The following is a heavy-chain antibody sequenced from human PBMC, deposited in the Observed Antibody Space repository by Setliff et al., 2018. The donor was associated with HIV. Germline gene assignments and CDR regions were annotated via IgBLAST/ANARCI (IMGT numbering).Heavy chain of an antibody. CDR2: VYYSGST. J-gene: IGHJ6*03. Sequence: TSETLSLTCTVSGDPISTYYWSWVRKPPGKGLEWIGYVYYSGSTSYSPSLRGRVTMSVDPSKNQFSLKLNSVTAADTAIYYCARCNYDTSDYYTNFYYYYMDVWGKGTAVTVSS. D-gene: IGHD3-22*01. CDR1: GDPISTYY. CDR3: ARCNYDTSDYYTNFYYYYMDV. V-gene: IGHV4-59*01.